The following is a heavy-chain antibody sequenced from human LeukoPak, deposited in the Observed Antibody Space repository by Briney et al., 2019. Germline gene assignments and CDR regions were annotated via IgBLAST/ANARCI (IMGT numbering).Heavy chain of an antibody. CDR2: IWYDGSNK. D-gene: IGHD1-26*01. V-gene: IGHV3-33*01. CDR1: GFTFSSYG. J-gene: IGHJ4*02. CDR3: ARDHGSYYYFDY. Sequence: RSLRLSCAASGFTFSSYGMHWVRQAPGKGLEWVAVIWYDGSNKYYADSVKGRFTISRDNSKNTLYLQMNSLRAEDTAVYYCARDHGSYYYFDYWGQGTLVTVSS.